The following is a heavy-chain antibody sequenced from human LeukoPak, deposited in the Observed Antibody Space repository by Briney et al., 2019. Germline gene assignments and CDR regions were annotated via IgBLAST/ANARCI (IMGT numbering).Heavy chain of an antibody. CDR1: GFTFSSYA. CDR3: ARDSSAGAAMVTSLFDY. J-gene: IGHJ4*02. Sequence: GGSLRLSCAASGFTFSSYAMHWVRQAPGKGLEWVAVISYDGSNKYYADSVKGRFTISRDNSKNTLYLQMNSLRAEDTAVYYCARDSSAGAAMVTSLFDYWGQGTLVTVSS. CDR2: ISYDGSNK. D-gene: IGHD5-18*01. V-gene: IGHV3-30-3*01.